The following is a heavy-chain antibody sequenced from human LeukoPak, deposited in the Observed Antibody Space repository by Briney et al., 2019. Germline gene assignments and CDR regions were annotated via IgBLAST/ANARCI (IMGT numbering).Heavy chain of an antibody. CDR1: GFTFSSYA. J-gene: IGHJ6*02. D-gene: IGHD2-2*01. V-gene: IGHV3-23*01. CDR3: AKNPSRIVVVPADV. CDR2: ISGSGGST. Sequence: GSLRLSCAASGFTFSSYAMSWVRQAPGKGLEWVSAISGSGGSTYYADSVKGRFTISRDNSKNTLYLQMNSLRAEDTAVYYCAKNPSRIVVVPADVWGQGTTVTVSS.